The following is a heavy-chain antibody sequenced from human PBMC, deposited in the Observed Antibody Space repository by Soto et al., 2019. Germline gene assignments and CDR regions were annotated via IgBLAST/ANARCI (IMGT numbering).Heavy chain of an antibody. CDR1: GGAFGRYS. Sequence: QVQLEQSGPEVKRPGTSVKVSCKASGGAFGRYSVSWVRQAPGQGLEXXRGVIPVFNTSNYSLKFQGRVAIFADLSTSSVFMELRSLRSEDTALYYCARGDEMTAVTIFEYWGQGTLVTVSS. V-gene: IGHV1-69*01. J-gene: IGHJ4*02. D-gene: IGHD4-17*01. CDR2: VIPVFNTS. CDR3: ARGDEMTAVTIFEY.